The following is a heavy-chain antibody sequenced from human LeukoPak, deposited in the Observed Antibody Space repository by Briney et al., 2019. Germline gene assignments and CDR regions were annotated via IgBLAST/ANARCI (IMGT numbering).Heavy chain of an antibody. V-gene: IGHV4-39*01. D-gene: IGHD3-3*01. Sequence: NPSETLSLTCTVSGGSISSSSYYWGWIRQPPGKGLEWIGSIYYSGSTYYNPSLKSRVTISVDTSKNQFSLKLSSVTAADTAVYYCARQVLRFLEWSLRPADMDVWGKGTTVTVSS. J-gene: IGHJ6*03. CDR1: GGSISSSSYY. CDR2: IYYSGST. CDR3: ARQVLRFLEWSLRPADMDV.